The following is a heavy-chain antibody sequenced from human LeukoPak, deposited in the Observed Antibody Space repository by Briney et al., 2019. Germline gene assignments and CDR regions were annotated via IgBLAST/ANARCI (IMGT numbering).Heavy chain of an antibody. D-gene: IGHD6-19*01. J-gene: IGHJ5*02. CDR2: MNPNSGGT. CDR1: GYTFTSYD. V-gene: IGHV1-2*02. Sequence: ASVKVSCKASGYTFTSYDINWVRQAPGQGLEWRGWMNPNSGGTNYAQKFQGRVTMTRGTSISTAYMELSRLRSDDTAVYYCARDLSIAVAGNWFDPWGQGTLVTVSS. CDR3: ARDLSIAVAGNWFDP.